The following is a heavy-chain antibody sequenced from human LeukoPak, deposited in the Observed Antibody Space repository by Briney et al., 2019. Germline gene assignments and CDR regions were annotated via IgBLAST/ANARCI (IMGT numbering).Heavy chain of an antibody. V-gene: IGHV4-61*02. J-gene: IGHJ4*02. Sequence: SQTLTLTCTVSGGSISSGSYYWSWIRQPAGKGLEGIGRIYTSGSTNYNPSLKSRVTISVDTSKNQFSLKLSSVTAADTAVYYCARTLYYYDSSGYDTFDYWGQGTLVTVSS. CDR3: ARTLYYYDSSGYDTFDY. CDR2: IYTSGST. D-gene: IGHD3-22*01. CDR1: GGSISSGSYY.